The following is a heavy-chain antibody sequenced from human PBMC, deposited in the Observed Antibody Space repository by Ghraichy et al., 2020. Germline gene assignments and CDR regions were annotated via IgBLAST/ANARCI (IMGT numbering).Heavy chain of an antibody. CDR2: IYYSGST. CDR1: GGSISSSSYY. CDR3: ARQVEMATIFGY. V-gene: IGHV4-39*01. J-gene: IGHJ4*02. Sequence: SETLSLTCTVSGGSISSSSYYWGWIRQPPGKGLEWIGSIYYSGSTYYNPSLKSRVTISVDTSKNQFSLKLSSVTAADTAVYYCARQVEMATIFGYWGQGTLVTVSS. D-gene: IGHD5-24*01.